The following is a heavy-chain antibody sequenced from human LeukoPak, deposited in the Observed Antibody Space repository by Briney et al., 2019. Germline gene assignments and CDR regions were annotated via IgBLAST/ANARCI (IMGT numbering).Heavy chain of an antibody. D-gene: IGHD6-13*01. CDR1: GFTFSSYE. J-gene: IGHJ4*02. CDR2: IGTAGDT. V-gene: IGHV3-13*01. CDR3: ARASAGAAVDY. Sequence: GGSLRLSCAASGFTFSSYEMNWVRQAPGKGLEWVSAIGTAGDTYYPGSVKGRFTISRENAKNSLYLQMNSLRAGDTAVYYCARASAGAAVDYWGQGTLVTVSS.